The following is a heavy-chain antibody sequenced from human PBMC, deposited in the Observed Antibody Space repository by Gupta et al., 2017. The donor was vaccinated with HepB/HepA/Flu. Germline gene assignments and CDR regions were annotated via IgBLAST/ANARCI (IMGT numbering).Heavy chain of an antibody. Sequence: QVQLQESGPGLVKPSQTLSLTCTVSGGSISSGGYYWSWIRQHPGKGLEWIGYIYYSGSTYYNPSLKSRVTISVDTSKNQFSLKLSSVTAADTAVYYCERDIRGVIITEWFDPWGQGTLVTVSA. CDR2: IYYSGST. D-gene: IGHD3-10*01. CDR1: GGSISSGGYY. J-gene: IGHJ5*02. CDR3: ERDIRGVIITEWFDP. V-gene: IGHV4-31*03.